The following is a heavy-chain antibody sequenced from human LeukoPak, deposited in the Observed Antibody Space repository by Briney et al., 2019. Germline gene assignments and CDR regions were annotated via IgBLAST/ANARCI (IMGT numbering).Heavy chain of an antibody. CDR2: ISAYNGNT. V-gene: IGHV1-18*01. Sequence: ASVKVSCKASGYTFTSYGISWVRQAPGQGLEWMGWISAYNGNTNYAQKLQGRVTMTTDTSTSTAYMELRSLRSDDTAVYYCARDRGYYGSGSYFGDAFDIWGQGTMVTVSS. CDR3: ARDRGYYGSGSYFGDAFDI. J-gene: IGHJ3*02. D-gene: IGHD3-10*01. CDR1: GYTFTSYG.